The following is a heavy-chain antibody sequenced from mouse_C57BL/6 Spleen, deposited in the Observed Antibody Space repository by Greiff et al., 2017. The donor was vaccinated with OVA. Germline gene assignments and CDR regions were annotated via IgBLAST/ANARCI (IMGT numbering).Heavy chain of an antibody. D-gene: IGHD1-1*01. Sequence: VQLQQSVAELVRPGASVKLSCTASGFNIKNTYMHWVQQRPEQGLEWIGRIDPANGNTKYAPKFQGQATITADTTSNTAYLQLSSLTSEDTALYYCARGSSYEAMDYWGQGTPVTVSS. CDR1: GFNIKNTY. V-gene: IGHV14-3*01. CDR3: ARGSSYEAMDY. CDR2: IDPANGNT. J-gene: IGHJ4*01.